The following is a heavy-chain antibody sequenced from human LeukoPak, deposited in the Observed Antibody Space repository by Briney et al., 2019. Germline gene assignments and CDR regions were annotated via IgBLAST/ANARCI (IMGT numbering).Heavy chain of an antibody. CDR2: IYYSGST. D-gene: IGHD6-13*01. J-gene: IGHJ4*02. V-gene: IGHV4-39*01. CDR1: GGSISSSSYY. Sequence: SETLSLTCTVSGGSISSSSYYWGWIRQPPGKGLEWIGSIYYSGSTYYNPSLKSRVTISVDTSKNQFSLKLSSVTAADTAVYYCARHVGRQLGPFDYWGQGTLVTVSS. CDR3: ARHVGRQLGPFDY.